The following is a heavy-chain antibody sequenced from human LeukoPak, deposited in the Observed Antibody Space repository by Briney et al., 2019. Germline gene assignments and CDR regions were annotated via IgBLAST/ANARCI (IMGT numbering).Heavy chain of an antibody. CDR2: IKTDGSTT. J-gene: IGHJ4*02. CDR3: ARGSSWSLDY. V-gene: IGHV3-74*01. Sequence: QAGGSLRLSCAASGFTFSRYWMHWARQAPGKGLVWVSYIKTDGSTTSYADSVKGRFTVSRDNAKNTLYLQMNSLRVEDTAVYYCARGSSWSLDYWGQGTLVTVSS. CDR1: GFTFSRYW. D-gene: IGHD6-13*01.